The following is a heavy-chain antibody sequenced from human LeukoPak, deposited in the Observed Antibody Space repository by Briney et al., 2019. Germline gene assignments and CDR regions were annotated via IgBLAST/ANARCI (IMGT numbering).Heavy chain of an antibody. CDR1: GGSFSGYY. D-gene: IGHD3-9*01. J-gene: IGHJ6*03. V-gene: IGHV4-34*01. CDR3: ARHGTLRYFDWLPGYYYMDV. CDR2: INHSGST. Sequence: KASETLSLTCAVYGGSFSGYYWSWIRQPPGKGLEWIGEINHSGSTNYNPSLKSRVTISVDTSKNQFSLKLSSVTAADTAVYYCARHGTLRYFDWLPGYYYMDVWGKGTTVTISS.